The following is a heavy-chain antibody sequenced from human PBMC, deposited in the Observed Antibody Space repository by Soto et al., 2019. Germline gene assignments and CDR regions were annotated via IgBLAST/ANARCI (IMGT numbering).Heavy chain of an antibody. CDR3: ASARGGYCSGGSCYVDYYYYGMDV. CDR2: INAGNGNT. Sequence: ASVKVSCKASGYTFTSYAMHWVRQAPGQRLEWMGWINAGNGNTKYSQKFQGRVTITRDTSASTAYMELSSRRSEDTAVYYCASARGGYCSGGSCYVDYYYYGMDVWGQGTTVTVSS. D-gene: IGHD2-15*01. V-gene: IGHV1-3*01. J-gene: IGHJ6*02. CDR1: GYTFTSYA.